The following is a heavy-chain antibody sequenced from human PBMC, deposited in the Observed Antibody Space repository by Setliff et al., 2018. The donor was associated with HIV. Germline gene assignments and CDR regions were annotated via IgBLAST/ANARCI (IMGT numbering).Heavy chain of an antibody. V-gene: IGHV1-2*02. J-gene: IGHJ6*03. Sequence: RASVKVSCKASGYTFTGHYMHWVRQAPGQGLEWMGWINPNNGASNYAQRFQGRVTMTTDTSTSTVYMELRSLRSDDTAVYYCARDQGFWSGFTYNYYMDVWGKGTTVTVSS. CDR1: GYTFTGHY. D-gene: IGHD3-3*01. CDR3: ARDQGFWSGFTYNYYMDV. CDR2: INPNNGAS.